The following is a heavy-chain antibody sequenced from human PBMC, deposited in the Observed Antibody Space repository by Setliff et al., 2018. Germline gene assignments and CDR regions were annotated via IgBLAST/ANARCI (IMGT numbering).Heavy chain of an antibody. CDR3: ARDVSADSGSYFSLPLPGFLDH. D-gene: IGHD1-26*01. CDR1: GFTFGDYA. V-gene: IGHV3-11*01. Sequence: GGSLRLSCLTSGFTFGDYAMSWVRQAPGKGPEWVSYISRRADLIYYADSVRGRFTISRDSARNSLYLQMNSLRSDDTAVYYCARDVSADSGSYFSLPLPGFLDHWGQGTLVTVSS. CDR2: ISRRADLI. J-gene: IGHJ4*02.